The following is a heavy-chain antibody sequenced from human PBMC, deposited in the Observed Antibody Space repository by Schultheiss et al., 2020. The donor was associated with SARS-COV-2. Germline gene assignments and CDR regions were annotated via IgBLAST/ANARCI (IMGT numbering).Heavy chain of an antibody. CDR2: IKSKTDGGTT. V-gene: IGHV3-15*01. CDR1: GFTFSNAW. Sequence: GGSLRLSCAASGFTFSNAWMSWVRQAPGKGLEWVGRIKSKTDGGTTDYAAPVKGRFTISRDDSKNTLYLQMNSLKTEDTAVYYCTTSRITMIVVVITRVDYWGQGTLVTVSS. D-gene: IGHD3-22*01. J-gene: IGHJ4*02. CDR3: TTSRITMIVVVITRVDY.